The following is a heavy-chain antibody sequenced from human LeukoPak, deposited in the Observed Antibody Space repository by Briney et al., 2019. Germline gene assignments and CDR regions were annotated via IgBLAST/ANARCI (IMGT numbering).Heavy chain of an antibody. Sequence: SETLSLTCAVYGGSFSGYYWSWIRQPPGKGLEWIGEINHSGSTNYNPSLKSRVTTSVDTSKNQFSLKLSSVTAADTAVYYCARSVECFENWGQGTLVTVSS. V-gene: IGHV4-34*01. D-gene: IGHD3-16*01. CDR2: INHSGST. CDR1: GGSFSGYY. CDR3: ARSVECFEN. J-gene: IGHJ4*02.